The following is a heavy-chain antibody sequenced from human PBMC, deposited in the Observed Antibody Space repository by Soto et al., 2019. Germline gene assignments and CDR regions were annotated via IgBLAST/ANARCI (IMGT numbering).Heavy chain of an antibody. CDR2: ISSSSSTI. D-gene: IGHD2-15*01. V-gene: IGHV3-48*02. CDR3: ARPAGRVDYFDY. Sequence: EVQLVESGGGLVQPGGSLRLSCAASGFVFSTYSMNWVRQAPGKGLEWVSYISSSSSTIYYADSVQGRFTISRDKAKNSLYLQVNSLRDEDTAVYYCARPAGRVDYFDYWGQGPLVTVSS. J-gene: IGHJ4*02. CDR1: GFVFSTYS.